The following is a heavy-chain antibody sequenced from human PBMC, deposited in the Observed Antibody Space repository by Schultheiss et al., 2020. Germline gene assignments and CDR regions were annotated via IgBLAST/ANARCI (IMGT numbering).Heavy chain of an antibody. CDR2: ISSNGGST. CDR1: GFTFSSYA. V-gene: IGHV3-64D*06. CDR3: VKDMLENSGYDLPDLYYYYGIDV. D-gene: IGHD5-12*01. Sequence: GGSLRLSCSASGFTFSSYAMHWVRQAPGKGLEYVSAISSNGGSTYYADSVKGRFTISRDNSKNTLYLQMSSLRAEDTAVYYCVKDMLENSGYDLPDLYYYYGIDVWGQGTTVTVSS. J-gene: IGHJ6*02.